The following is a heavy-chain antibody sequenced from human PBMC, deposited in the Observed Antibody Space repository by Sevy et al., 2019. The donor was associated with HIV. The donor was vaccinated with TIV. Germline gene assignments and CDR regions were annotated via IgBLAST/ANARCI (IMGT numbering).Heavy chain of an antibody. D-gene: IGHD1-26*01. CDR3: ARGRGGSYYGNYYYYGMDV. J-gene: IGHJ6*02. CDR1: GGSFRGYY. CDR2: INHSGST. V-gene: IGHV4-34*01. Sequence: SETLSLTCAVYGGSFRGYYWSWIRQPPGKGLEWIGEINHSGSTNYNPSLKSRVTISVDTSKNQFSLKLSSVTAADTAVYYCARGRGGSYYGNYYYYGMDVWGQGTTVTVSS.